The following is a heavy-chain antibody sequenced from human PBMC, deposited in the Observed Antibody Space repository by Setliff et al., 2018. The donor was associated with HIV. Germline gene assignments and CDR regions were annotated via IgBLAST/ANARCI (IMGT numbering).Heavy chain of an antibody. Sequence: ASVMVSCKASGYTFTGYYMHWVRQAPGQGLEWMGWINPNSGGTNYAQKFQGRVTMTRDTSISTAYMELSRLRSDDTAVYYCARDRTAGYNYDYGYWGQGTLVTVSS. CDR3: ARDRTAGYNYDYGY. CDR1: GYTFTGYY. J-gene: IGHJ4*02. CDR2: INPNSGGT. D-gene: IGHD3-16*01. V-gene: IGHV1-2*02.